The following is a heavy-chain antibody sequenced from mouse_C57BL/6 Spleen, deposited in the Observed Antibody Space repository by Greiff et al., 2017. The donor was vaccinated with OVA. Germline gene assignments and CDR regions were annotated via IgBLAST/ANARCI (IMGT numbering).Heavy chain of an antibody. CDR1: GYAFSSSW. Sequence: VQLQESGPELVKPGASVKISCKASGYAFSSSWMNWVKQRPGKGLEWIGRIYPGDGDTNYNGKFKGKATLTADKSSSTAYMQLSSLTSEDSAVYFCARSYCGNSNFDYWGQGTTLTVSS. CDR3: ARSYCGNSNFDY. D-gene: IGHD2-10*01. J-gene: IGHJ2*01. V-gene: IGHV1-82*01. CDR2: IYPGDGDT.